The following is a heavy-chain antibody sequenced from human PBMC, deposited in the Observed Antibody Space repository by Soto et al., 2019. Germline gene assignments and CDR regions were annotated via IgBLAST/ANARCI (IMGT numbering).Heavy chain of an antibody. CDR2: IYYSGST. CDR3: AREMNYYDTSGDSYFDY. CDR1: GGSFSSGTYH. D-gene: IGHD3-22*01. V-gene: IGHV4-31*03. Sequence: SETLSLTCTVSGGSFSSGTYHWSWIRQHPGKGLEWIGYIYYSGSTFYNPSLKSRVTISVDTSKNQFSLRLSSVTAADTAVYYCAREMNYYDTSGDSYFDYWGQGTLVTVSS. J-gene: IGHJ4*02.